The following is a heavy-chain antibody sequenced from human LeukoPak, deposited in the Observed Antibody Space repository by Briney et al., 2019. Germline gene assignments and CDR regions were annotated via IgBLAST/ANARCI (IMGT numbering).Heavy chain of an antibody. V-gene: IGHV1-69*06. D-gene: IGHD2-15*01. CDR2: IIPIFGTA. J-gene: IGHJ4*02. Sequence: ASVKVSCKTSGDTFSSYAISWVRQAPGQGLEWMGGIIPIFGTANYAQKFQGRVTITADKSTSTAYMELSSLRSEDTAVYYCVVTSRYCSGGSCYSDFDYWGQGTLVTVSS. CDR3: VVTSRYCSGGSCYSDFDY. CDR1: GDTFSSYA.